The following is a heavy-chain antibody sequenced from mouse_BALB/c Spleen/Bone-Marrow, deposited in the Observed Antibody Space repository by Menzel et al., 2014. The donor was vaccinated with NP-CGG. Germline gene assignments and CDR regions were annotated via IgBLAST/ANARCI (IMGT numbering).Heavy chain of an antibody. CDR3: ARDGSFAAMDY. J-gene: IGHJ4*01. V-gene: IGHV1-77*01. CDR2: IDPGRGSS. Sequence: VQLVESGPELVKPGASVKMSCKASGYTFTDYVISWVKQRTGQGLGWIGEIDPGRGSSFYNEKFKAKATLTADKSANTAYMQLSSLTSEDSAVYFCARDGSFAAMDYWGQGTSLTVSS. CDR1: GYTFTDYV. D-gene: IGHD1-1*02.